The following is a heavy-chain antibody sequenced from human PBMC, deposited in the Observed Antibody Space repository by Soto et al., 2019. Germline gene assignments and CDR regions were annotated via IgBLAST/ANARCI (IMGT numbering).Heavy chain of an antibody. V-gene: IGHV3-73*01. Sequence: EVLLVESGGGMVQPGGSLKLSCAASGFVFKDSSIHWVRQASGKGLXWVGRIXDRAYSYATAYAESVKGRFTISRDDSNNTAYLQMSGLKTEDTAIYYCTRLISAAHDYWGQGTLVTVSS. CDR2: IXDRAYSYAT. J-gene: IGHJ4*02. CDR3: TRLISAAHDY. CDR1: GFVFKDSS. D-gene: IGHD3-10*01.